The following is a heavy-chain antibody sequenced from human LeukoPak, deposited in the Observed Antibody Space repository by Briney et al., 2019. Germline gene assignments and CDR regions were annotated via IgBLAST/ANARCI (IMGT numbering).Heavy chain of an antibody. V-gene: IGHV1-18*01. CDR3: ARDRGDRNYYDSSGYYNYFDY. D-gene: IGHD3-22*01. CDR2: ISAYNGNT. Sequence: ASVTVSCKASGYTFTSYGISWVRQAPGQGLEWMGWISAYNGNTNYAQKLQGRVTMTTDTSTSTAYMELRSLRSDDTAVYYCARDRGDRNYYDSSGYYNYFDYWGQGTLVTVSS. CDR1: GYTFTSYG. J-gene: IGHJ4*02.